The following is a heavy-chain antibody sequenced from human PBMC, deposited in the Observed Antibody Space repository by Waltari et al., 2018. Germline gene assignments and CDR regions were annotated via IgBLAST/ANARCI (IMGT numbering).Heavy chain of an antibody. V-gene: IGHV3-30*02. CDR2: IRYDGSNK. Sequence: QVQLVESGGGVVQPGGSLRLSCAASGFTFSSYGMHWVRQAPGKGLEWVAFIRYDGSNKYYADSVKGRFTISRDNSKNTLYLQMNSLRAEDTAVYYCAKDKGPAAIDYWDQGTLVTVSS. CDR1: GFTFSSYG. D-gene: IGHD2-2*01. CDR3: AKDKGPAAIDY. J-gene: IGHJ4*02.